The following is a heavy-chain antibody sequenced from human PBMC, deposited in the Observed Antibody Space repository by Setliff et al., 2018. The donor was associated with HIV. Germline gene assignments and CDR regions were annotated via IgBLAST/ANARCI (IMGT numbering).Heavy chain of an antibody. D-gene: IGHD6-13*01. J-gene: IGHJ4*02. V-gene: IGHV3-30*02. CDR3: AKDHATSSWFTALLDY. CDR1: GFTFSSYG. Sequence: PGGSLRLSCAASGFTFSSYGMHWVRQAPGKGLEWVAFIRYDGSNKYYADSVEGRFTISRDNSKNTLYLQMNSLRAEDTAVYYCAKDHATSSWFTALLDYWGQGALVTVSS. CDR2: IRYDGSNK.